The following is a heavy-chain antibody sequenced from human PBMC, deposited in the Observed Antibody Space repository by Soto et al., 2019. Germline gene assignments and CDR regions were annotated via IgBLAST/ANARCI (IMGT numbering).Heavy chain of an antibody. V-gene: IGHV4-59*01. Sequence: SETLSLTCTVSGGSISNYYWSWIRHPPGKKLEWIGYIYYSGSTNYNPSLKSRVTLSLDPSKNQFSLKLYSVTTADTAMYYCARLPWADYGGIFDPWGQGTLVTVSS. D-gene: IGHD4-17*01. CDR3: ARLPWADYGGIFDP. J-gene: IGHJ5*02. CDR2: IYYSGST. CDR1: GGSISNYY.